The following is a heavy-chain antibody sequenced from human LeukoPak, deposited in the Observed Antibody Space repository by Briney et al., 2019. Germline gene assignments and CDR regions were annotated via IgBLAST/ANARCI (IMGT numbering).Heavy chain of an antibody. D-gene: IGHD2-2*01. Sequence: ASVKVSCKASGYTFTGYYMHWVRQAPGQGLEWMGWINPNSGGTNYAQKFQGRVTMTRDTSISTAYMELSRLRSDDTAVYYCARYCNSTSCRNWFDPWGQGTLVTVSS. CDR2: INPNSGGT. CDR3: ARYCNSTSCRNWFDP. V-gene: IGHV1-2*02. CDR1: GYTFTGYY. J-gene: IGHJ5*02.